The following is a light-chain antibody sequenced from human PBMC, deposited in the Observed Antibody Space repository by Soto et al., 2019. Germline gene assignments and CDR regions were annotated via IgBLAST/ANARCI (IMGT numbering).Light chain of an antibody. CDR3: QQLNTFPVT. CDR2: AAS. J-gene: IGKJ5*01. CDR1: QGINSY. V-gene: IGKV1-9*01. Sequence: DIQLTQSPSFLSASVGDRVTITCRASQGINSYLAWYQQKPGKAPKLLIYAASTLQSGVPSRFSGSGSGTEFTITISSLQPEDFATYYCQQLNTFPVTFGQGTRLAIK.